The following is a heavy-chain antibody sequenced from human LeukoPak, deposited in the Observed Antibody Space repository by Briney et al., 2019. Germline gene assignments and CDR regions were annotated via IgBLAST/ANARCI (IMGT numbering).Heavy chain of an antibody. V-gene: IGHV3-7*01. CDR1: GFTFSSYS. CDR3: ARDMVRGIFDY. Sequence: GGSLRLSCAASGFTFSSYSMNWVRQAPGKGLEWVANIKQDGSEKYYVDSVKGRFTISRDNAKNSLYLQMNSLRAEDTAVYYCARDMVRGIFDYWGQGTLVTVSS. J-gene: IGHJ4*02. D-gene: IGHD3-10*01. CDR2: IKQDGSEK.